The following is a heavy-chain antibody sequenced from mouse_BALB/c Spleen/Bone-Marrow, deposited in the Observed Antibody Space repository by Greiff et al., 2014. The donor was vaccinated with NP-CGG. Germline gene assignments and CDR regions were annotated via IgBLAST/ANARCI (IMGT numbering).Heavy chain of an antibody. Sequence: VQLKDSGPELVKPGASVKIPCKASGYTFTDYNMDWVKQSHGKSLEWIGDINPNNGGTIYNQKFKGKATLTVDKSSSTAYMELRSLTSEDTAVYYCAREGFGAWFAYWGQGTLVTVSA. CDR1: GYTFTDYN. V-gene: IGHV1-18*01. J-gene: IGHJ3*01. D-gene: IGHD3-1*01. CDR3: AREGFGAWFAY. CDR2: INPNNGGT.